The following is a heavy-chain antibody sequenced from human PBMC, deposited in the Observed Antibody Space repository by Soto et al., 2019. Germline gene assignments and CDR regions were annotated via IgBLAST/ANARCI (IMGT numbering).Heavy chain of an antibody. J-gene: IGHJ3*02. CDR1: GYTFTSYY. CDR2: INPSGGST. V-gene: IGHV1-46*01. Sequence: GASVKVSCKASGYTFTSYYMHWVRQAPGQGLEWMGIINPSGGSTSYAQKFQGRVTMTRDTSTSTVYMELSSLRSEDTAVYYCARDATTIRWYYYDRAAFDIWGQGTMVTVSS. D-gene: IGHD3-22*01. CDR3: ARDATTIRWYYYDRAAFDI.